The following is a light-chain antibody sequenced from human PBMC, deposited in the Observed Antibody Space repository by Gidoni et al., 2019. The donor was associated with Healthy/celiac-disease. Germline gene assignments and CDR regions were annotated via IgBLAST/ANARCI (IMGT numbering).Light chain of an antibody. V-gene: IGKV1-33*01. CDR1: QDISNY. CDR2: DAS. J-gene: IGKJ2*01. CDR3: QQYDNLPPYT. Sequence: DIQMTQPPSSRSASVGDRVTITSQASQDISNYLNWYQQKPGKATKLLIYDASNLETGVPTRFSGSGSGTDFTFTISSLQPEDIATYYCQQYDNLPPYTFGQGTKLEIK.